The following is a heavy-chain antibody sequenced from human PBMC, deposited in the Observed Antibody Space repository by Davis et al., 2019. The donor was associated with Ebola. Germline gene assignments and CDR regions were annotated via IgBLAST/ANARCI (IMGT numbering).Heavy chain of an antibody. CDR3: ASYDFWSGYQFDY. CDR1: GFTFSSYA. V-gene: IGHV3-23*01. D-gene: IGHD3-3*01. J-gene: IGHJ4*02. CDR2: ICGSGGST. Sequence: GESLKISCAASGFTFSSYAMSWVRQAPGKGLEWVSAICGSGGSTYYADFVKGRFTISRDTSKNTLYLQMNSLRAEDTAVYYCASYDFWSGYQFDYWGQGTLVTVSS.